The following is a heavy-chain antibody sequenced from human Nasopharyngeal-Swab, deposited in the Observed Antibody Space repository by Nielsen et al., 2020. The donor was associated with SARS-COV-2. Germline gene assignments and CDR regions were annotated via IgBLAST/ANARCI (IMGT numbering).Heavy chain of an antibody. V-gene: IGHV3-23*01. J-gene: IGHJ6*02. D-gene: IGHD3-22*01. CDR3: AKMGDYYDSSGYYVYYYYGMDV. CDR2: ISGSGGST. Sequence: GESLKISCAASGFTFSSYAMSWVRQAPGKGLEWVSAISGSGGSTYYADSMKGRFTISRDNSKNTLYLQMNSLRAEDTAVYYCAKMGDYYDSSGYYVYYYYGMDVWGQGTTVTVSS. CDR1: GFTFSSYA.